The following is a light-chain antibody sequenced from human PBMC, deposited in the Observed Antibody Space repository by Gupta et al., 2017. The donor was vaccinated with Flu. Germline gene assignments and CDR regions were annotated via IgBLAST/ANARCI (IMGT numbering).Light chain of an antibody. CDR1: QSVTSNF. CDR3: QQDGNSVVT. CDR2: GAS. Sequence: GILSASPGESVTLSCRASQSVTSNFLAWYQQRPGQAPRLLIYGASSRAIAIPGRFSGSGSGTDFTLTINRLDPEDFTVYYCQQDGNSVVTFGQGTRLEIK. V-gene: IGKV3-20*01. J-gene: IGKJ5*01.